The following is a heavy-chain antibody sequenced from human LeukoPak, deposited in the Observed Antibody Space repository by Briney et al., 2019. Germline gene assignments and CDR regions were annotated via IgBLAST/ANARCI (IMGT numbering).Heavy chain of an antibody. CDR2: IWYDGSKT. J-gene: IGHJ3*02. Sequence: PGGSLRLSCAASGFTFSSYGFHWVRQAPGKGLEWVAAIWYDGSKTCYADSAKGRFTITRDSSKNTVYLQMNSLRADDTAVYFCARDPARSFDIWGHGTVVTISS. CDR3: ARDPARSFDI. CDR1: GFTFSSYG. V-gene: IGHV3-33*01.